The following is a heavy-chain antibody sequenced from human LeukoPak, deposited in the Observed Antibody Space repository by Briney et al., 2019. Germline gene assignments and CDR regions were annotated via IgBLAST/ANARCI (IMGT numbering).Heavy chain of an antibody. CDR3: ARVIQLERNAFDI. Sequence: GASVTVSCKASGGTFSSYAISWVRQAPGQGLEGMGGIIPIFGTANYAQKFQGRVTITTDESTSTAYMELSSLRSEDTAVYYCARVIQLERNAFDIWGQGTMVTVSS. J-gene: IGHJ3*02. V-gene: IGHV1-69*05. D-gene: IGHD1-1*01. CDR1: GGTFSSYA. CDR2: IIPIFGTA.